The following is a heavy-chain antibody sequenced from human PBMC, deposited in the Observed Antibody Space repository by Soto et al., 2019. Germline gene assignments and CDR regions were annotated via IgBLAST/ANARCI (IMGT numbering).Heavy chain of an antibody. CDR2: IDPSDSYT. J-gene: IGHJ5*02. CDR1: GYXFSSYC. V-gene: IGHV5-10-1*01. D-gene: IGHD3-22*01. CDR3: ARNTTQTNPLLYYYDSSGSNDP. Sequence: EXLKILFKGSGYXFSSYCISWMSQMPGQGLVLIGRIDPSDSYTNYSPYFQGHVNISAAKYISTAYLQWRSLKDSDTAMYYCARNTTQTNPLLYYYDSSGSNDPWGQGTLVTVSS.